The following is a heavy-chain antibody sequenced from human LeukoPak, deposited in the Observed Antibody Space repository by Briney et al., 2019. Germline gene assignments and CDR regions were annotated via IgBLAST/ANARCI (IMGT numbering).Heavy chain of an antibody. CDR1: GFTFSSYN. J-gene: IGHJ4*02. CDR2: ISSSRRTI. Sequence: GGSLRLSCAASGFTFSSYNINWVRQAPGKGLEWVSYISSSRRTISYADSVKGRFTISRANAKNSLYLQMNSLRAEDTAVYYCARSSSRYCSGGSCYSGVLGYFDYWGQGTLVTVSS. CDR3: ARSSSRYCSGGSCYSGVLGYFDY. V-gene: IGHV3-48*01. D-gene: IGHD2-15*01.